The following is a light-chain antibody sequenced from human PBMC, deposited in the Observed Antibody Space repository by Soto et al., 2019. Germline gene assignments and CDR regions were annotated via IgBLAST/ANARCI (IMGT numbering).Light chain of an antibody. CDR1: QSISSY. Sequence: DIQMTQSPSSLSASVGDRVTITCRASQSISSYLNWYQQKPGKAPKLLIYAASSLQSGVPSRFSGSGSGTDFTPTFSSLQPEDFATYYCQQSYRTPRTFGQGTKVEIK. J-gene: IGKJ1*01. CDR2: AAS. V-gene: IGKV1-39*01. CDR3: QQSYRTPRT.